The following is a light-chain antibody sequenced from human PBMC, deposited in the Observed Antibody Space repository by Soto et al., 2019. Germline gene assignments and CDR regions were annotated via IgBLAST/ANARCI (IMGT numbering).Light chain of an antibody. CDR3: CSYAGSSTYV. J-gene: IGLJ1*01. CDR2: EGS. V-gene: IGLV2-23*01. CDR1: SSDVGSYNL. Sequence: SVLTQPASVSGSPGQSITISCTGTSSDVGSYNLVSWYQQHPGKAPKLMIYEGSKRPSGVSNRFSGSKSDNTASLTISGLQAEDEADYYCCSYAGSSTYVFGTGTKVTVL.